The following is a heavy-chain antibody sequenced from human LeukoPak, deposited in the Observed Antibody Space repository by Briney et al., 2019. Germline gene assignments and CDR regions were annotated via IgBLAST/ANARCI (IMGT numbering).Heavy chain of an antibody. V-gene: IGHV3-21*01. CDR3: ARDSSYGDIAVWLKLYYYYYGMDV. Sequence: GGSLRLSCAASGFTFSRYSMNWVRQAPGKGLEWVSSISSSSSYRYYADSVKGRFTISRDNAKNSLYLQMNSLRAEDTAVYYCARDSSYGDIAVWLKLYYYYYGMDVWGQGTTVTVSS. CDR2: ISSSSSYR. CDR1: GFTFSRYS. D-gene: IGHD4-17*01. J-gene: IGHJ6*02.